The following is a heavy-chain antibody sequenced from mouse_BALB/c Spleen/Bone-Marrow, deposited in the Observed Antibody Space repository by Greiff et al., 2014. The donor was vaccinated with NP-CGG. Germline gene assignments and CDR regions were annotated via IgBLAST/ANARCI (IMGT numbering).Heavy chain of an antibody. Sequence: QVQLQQPAAELARPGASMKLSCKASGYIFTSYTIQWIKQRPGQGLEWIGYINPSIGYTEYNQKFKDKTTLTADTSSSTTYMQLSSLTSEDSAVYYCAREGTYYAYFDYWGQGTTLTVSS. V-gene: IGHV1-4*02. J-gene: IGHJ2*01. CDR2: INPSIGYT. CDR3: AREGTYYAYFDY. CDR1: GYIFTSYT. D-gene: IGHD1-1*01.